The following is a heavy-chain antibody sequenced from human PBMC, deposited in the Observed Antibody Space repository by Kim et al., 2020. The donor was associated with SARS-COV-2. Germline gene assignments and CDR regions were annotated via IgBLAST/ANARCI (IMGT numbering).Heavy chain of an antibody. J-gene: IGHJ4*02. V-gene: IGHV3-23*01. Sequence: GGSLRLSCGGSGFAFGGYAMSWVRQAPEKGLEWISAITDDGYDTYYADSVKGRFTITRDKSKNTLYLQLNSPRAEDTAVYHCAKGSSGGRPYYFDYWGQG. CDR1: GFAFGGYA. CDR2: ITDDGYDT. CDR3: AKGSSGGRPYYFDY. D-gene: IGHD2-15*01.